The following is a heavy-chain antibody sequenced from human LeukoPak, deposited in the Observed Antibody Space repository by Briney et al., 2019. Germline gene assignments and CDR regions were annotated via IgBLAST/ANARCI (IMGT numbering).Heavy chain of an antibody. CDR1: GYSISSGYY. D-gene: IGHD5-24*01. CDR3: ARVSPSNGYSIDY. J-gene: IGHJ4*02. Sequence: PSETLSLTCTVSGYSISSGYYWGWIRQPPGKGLEWIGGIYHSGSTYYNPSRKSRVTISVDTSKNQFSLKLSSVTAADTAVYYCARVSPSNGYSIDYWGQGTLVTVSS. CDR2: IYHSGST. V-gene: IGHV4-38-2*02.